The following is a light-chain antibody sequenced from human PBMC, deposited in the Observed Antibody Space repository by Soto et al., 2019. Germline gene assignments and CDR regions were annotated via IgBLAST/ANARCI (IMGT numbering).Light chain of an antibody. CDR1: SSNIGAGYD. CDR2: GNN. CDR3: QTYDSLSGSEV. J-gene: IGLJ2*01. Sequence: QSVLTQPPSVSGAPGQRVTISCTGSSSNIGAGYDVHWYQQLPGTAPKLLIYGNNNRPSGVPDRFSGSKSGTSASLAITGLQAEDEADYYCQTYDSLSGSEVFGGGAKLTVL. V-gene: IGLV1-40*01.